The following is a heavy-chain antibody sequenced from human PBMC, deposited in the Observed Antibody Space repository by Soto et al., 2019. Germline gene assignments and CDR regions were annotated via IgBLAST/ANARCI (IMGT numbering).Heavy chain of an antibody. CDR1: GFTFSSYG. CDR2: ISYDGSNK. D-gene: IGHD3-10*01. CDR3: AKGAYGSGFWCSWRSICGADHHYYYYYGMDV. Sequence: QVQLVESGGGVVQPGRSLRLSCAASGFTFSSYGMHWVRQAPGKGLEWVAVISYDGSNKYYADSVKGRFTISRDNSKNTLYLQMNSLRAEDTAVYYCAKGAYGSGFWCSWRSICGADHHYYYYYGMDVWGQGTTVTVSS. V-gene: IGHV3-30*18. J-gene: IGHJ6*02.